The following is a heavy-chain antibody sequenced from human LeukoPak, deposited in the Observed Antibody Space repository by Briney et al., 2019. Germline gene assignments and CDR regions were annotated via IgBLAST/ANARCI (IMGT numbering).Heavy chain of an antibody. D-gene: IGHD6-6*01. CDR3: AKARYSSSWWVVDY. CDR2: ISGSGGST. CDR1: GFTFSSYA. V-gene: IGHV3-23*01. J-gene: IGHJ4*02. Sequence: GGSLRLSCAASGFTFSSYAMSWVRQAPGRGLECVSAISGSGGSTYYADSAKGRFTISRDNSKNTVYLQMNRLRAEDTAVYYCAKARYSSSWWVVDYWGQGTLVTVSS.